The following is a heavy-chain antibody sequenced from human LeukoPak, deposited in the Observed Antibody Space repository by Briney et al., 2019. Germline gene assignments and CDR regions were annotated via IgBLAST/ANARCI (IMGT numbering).Heavy chain of an antibody. CDR1: GYTFTSYG. Sequence: ASVKVSCKASGYTFTSYGISWVRQAPGQGLEWMGWISACNGNTNYAQKLQGRVTMTTDTSTSTAYMELRSLRSDDTAVYYCARDRGITIFGVVKTNYYYYYGMDVWGQGTTVTVSS. CDR3: ARDRGITIFGVVKTNYYYYYGMDV. V-gene: IGHV1-18*01. J-gene: IGHJ6*02. D-gene: IGHD3-3*01. CDR2: ISACNGNT.